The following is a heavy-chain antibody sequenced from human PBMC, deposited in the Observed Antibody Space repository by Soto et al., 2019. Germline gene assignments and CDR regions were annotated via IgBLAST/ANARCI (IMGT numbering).Heavy chain of an antibody. Sequence: QVQLVESGGRVVQPGTSLRLSCVGSGFTLRSYGIHWVRQAPGKGLEWVALTSYDGSNNFYGDSVKGRFTISRDNSRNTVELQMDSLRLDDTALYYCARWGTTGGLDVWGQGTLVSVSS. CDR3: ARWGTTGGLDV. CDR2: TSYDGSNN. CDR1: GFTLRSYG. V-gene: IGHV3-33*05. D-gene: IGHD3-16*01. J-gene: IGHJ4*02.